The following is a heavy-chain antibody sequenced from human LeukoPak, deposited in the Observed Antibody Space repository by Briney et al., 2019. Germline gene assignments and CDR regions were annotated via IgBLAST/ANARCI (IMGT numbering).Heavy chain of an antibody. J-gene: IGHJ6*02. Sequence: GGSLRLSCAASGFTVGSNYMSWVRQAPGKGLEWVSVIYSGGSTYYADSVKGRFTISRDNSKNTLYLQMNSLRAEDTAVYYCARGYCSSTSCYGMDVWGQGTTVTVSS. CDR3: ARGYCSSTSCYGMDV. V-gene: IGHV3-66*01. CDR2: IYSGGST. CDR1: GFTVGSNY. D-gene: IGHD2-2*01.